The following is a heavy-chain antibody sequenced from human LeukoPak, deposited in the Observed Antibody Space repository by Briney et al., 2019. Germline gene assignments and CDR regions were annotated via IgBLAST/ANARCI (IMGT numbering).Heavy chain of an antibody. J-gene: IGHJ4*02. CDR2: IKQDGSEK. V-gene: IGHV3-7*01. CDR1: GFTFSDYW. CDR3: ARKGGYSSGYYY. D-gene: IGHD3-22*01. Sequence: GGPLRLSCAASGFTFSDYWMTWVRQAPGKGPEWVANIKQDGSEKDYVDSVKGRFTISRDNAKNSLYLQMDSLRVEDTAVYYCARKGGYSSGYYYWGQGTLVTVSS.